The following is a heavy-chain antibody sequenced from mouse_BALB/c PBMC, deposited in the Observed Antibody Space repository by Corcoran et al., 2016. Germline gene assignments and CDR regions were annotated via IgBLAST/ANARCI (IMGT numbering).Heavy chain of an antibody. V-gene: IGHV14-3*02. CDR3: GRSREGNYVVY. CDR1: GFNINDTY. J-gene: IGHJ2*01. D-gene: IGHD2-1*01. CDR2: IDPANGNT. Sequence: EVQLQQSGAELVKPGASVKLSCTASGFNINDTYMHWVKQGPEQGLEWIGRIDPANGNTKYDPKFQGKATMTADTSSNTVYLQLSSLTSEATAVYYCGRSREGNYVVYWGQGTTLTVSS.